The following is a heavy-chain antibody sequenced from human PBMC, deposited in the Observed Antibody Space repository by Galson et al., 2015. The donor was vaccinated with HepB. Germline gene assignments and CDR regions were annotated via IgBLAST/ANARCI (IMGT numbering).Heavy chain of an antibody. V-gene: IGHV3-23*01. Sequence: SLRLSCAASGFTFSSYAMSWVRRAPGKGLEWVSGISGSGGSTNYADSVKGRFTISRDNSKNTLYVQMNSLRVEDTAVYYCAKDQEVGAEGGTGYFDRWGRGTLVSVSS. CDR3: AKDQEVGAEGGTGYFDR. CDR1: GFTFSSYA. D-gene: IGHD1-26*01. CDR2: ISGSGGST. J-gene: IGHJ2*01.